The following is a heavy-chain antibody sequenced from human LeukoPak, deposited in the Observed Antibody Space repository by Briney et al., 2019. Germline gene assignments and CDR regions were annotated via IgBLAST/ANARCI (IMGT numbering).Heavy chain of an antibody. Sequence: SETLSLTCAVYGGSFSGYYWSWIRQPPGKGLEWIGEINHSGSTNYNPSLKSRVTMSVDTSKNQFSLKLSSVTAADTAVYYCARGYSSGWFDYWGQGTLVTVSS. CDR3: ARGYSSGWFDY. CDR1: GGSFSGYY. CDR2: INHSGST. V-gene: IGHV4-34*01. J-gene: IGHJ4*02. D-gene: IGHD6-19*01.